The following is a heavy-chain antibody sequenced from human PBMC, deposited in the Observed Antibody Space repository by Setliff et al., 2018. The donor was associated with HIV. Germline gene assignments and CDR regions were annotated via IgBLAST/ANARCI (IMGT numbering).Heavy chain of an antibody. J-gene: IGHJ3*02. D-gene: IGHD4-17*01. V-gene: IGHV4-39*07. Sequence: SETLSLTCTVSGGSISSGNHYWSWIRQPPGKGLEWIGYIYHAGNTYYNPSLKSRVTISVDTSKNQISLRLNSLTAADTAVYYCARGTTLNVVPDAFDIWGQGTMVTVSS. CDR2: IYHAGNT. CDR1: GGSISSGNHY. CDR3: ARGTTLNVVPDAFDI.